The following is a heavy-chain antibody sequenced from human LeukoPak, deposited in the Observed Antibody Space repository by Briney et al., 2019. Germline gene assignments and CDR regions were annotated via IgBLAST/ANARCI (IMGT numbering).Heavy chain of an antibody. CDR3: ARERIVGAEDYFDY. V-gene: IGHV3-48*01. D-gene: IGHD1-26*01. CDR2: ISSSSSTI. Sequence: GGPLRLSCAASGFTFRSYSMNWVRQIPGKGLEWVSYISSSSSTIYYADSVKGRFTISGDNAKNSLYLQMNSLRAEDTAVYYCARERIVGAEDYFDYWGQGTLVTVSS. J-gene: IGHJ4*02. CDR1: GFTFRSYS.